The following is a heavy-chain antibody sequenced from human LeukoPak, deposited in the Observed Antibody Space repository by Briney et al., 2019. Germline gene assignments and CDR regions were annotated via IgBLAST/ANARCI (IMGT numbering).Heavy chain of an antibody. CDR2: ISSSGSTI. CDR3: ARVYYYDSSGSSFDY. Sequence: PGGSLRLSCAASGFTFSSYKMNWVRQAPGKGLEWVSYISSSGSTIYYADSVKGRFTISRDNSKNTLYLQMNSLRAEDTAVYYCARVYYYDSSGSSFDYWGQGTLVTVSS. D-gene: IGHD3-22*01. CDR1: GFTFSSYK. J-gene: IGHJ4*02. V-gene: IGHV3-48*01.